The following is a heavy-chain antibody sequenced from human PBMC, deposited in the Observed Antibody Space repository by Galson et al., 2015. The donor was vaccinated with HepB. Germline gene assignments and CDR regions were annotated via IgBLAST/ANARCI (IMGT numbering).Heavy chain of an antibody. Sequence: SLRLSCAASGFTFRGYAMHWVRQAPGKGLQSVSAISSDGVSTFSADSVKGRFTVSRDNSKSILYLQMSSLRTEDTAVYYCVKVTGMGVWGQGTTVTVSS. V-gene: IGHV3-64D*06. CDR2: ISSDGVST. CDR3: VKVTGMGV. J-gene: IGHJ6*02. CDR1: GFTFRGYA.